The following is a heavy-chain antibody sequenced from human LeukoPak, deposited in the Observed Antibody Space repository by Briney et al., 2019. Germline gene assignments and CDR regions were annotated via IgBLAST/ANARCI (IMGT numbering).Heavy chain of an antibody. V-gene: IGHV4-61*02. CDR2: IYTSGST. CDR1: GGSVSSGSYY. D-gene: IGHD4-23*01. J-gene: IGHJ5*02. CDR3: ARDGATVVTPDYNWFDP. Sequence: SQTLSLTCTVSGGSVSSGSYYWSWIRQPAGKGLEWIGRIYTSGSTNYNPSLKSRVTIPVDTSKNQFSLKLSSVTAADTAVYYCARDGATVVTPDYNWFDPWGQGTLVTVSS.